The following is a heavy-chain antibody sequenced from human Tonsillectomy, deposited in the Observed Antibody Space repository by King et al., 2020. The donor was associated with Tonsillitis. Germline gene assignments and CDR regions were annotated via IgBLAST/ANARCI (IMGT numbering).Heavy chain of an antibody. D-gene: IGHD3-22*01. J-gene: IGHJ4*02. CDR2: IKQDGSEK. V-gene: IGHV3-7*01. CDR3: ASYYDSSGSSGFDY. Sequence: VQLVESGGGLVQPGGSLRLSCAASGFTFSTYWMTWVRQPPGKGLEWVANIKQDGSEKYYGDSVKGRFTISRDNAKNSLYLQMNSLRAEDTAVYYCASYYDSSGSSGFDYWGQGTLVTVSS. CDR1: GFTFSTYW.